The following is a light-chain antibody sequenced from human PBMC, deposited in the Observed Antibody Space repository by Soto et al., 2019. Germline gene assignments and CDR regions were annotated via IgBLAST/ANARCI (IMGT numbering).Light chain of an antibody. J-gene: IGLJ3*02. CDR1: RSSIGNNY. Sequence: QSVLTQPPSVSAAPGQTVTISCSGTRSSIGNNYVSWYQRVPGTAPKLLIYGNNKRPSGIPDRFSGSQSGTSATLGITGLQTGDEADYYCATWDSSLIAVVFGGGTKLTVL. V-gene: IGLV1-51*01. CDR3: ATWDSSLIAVV. CDR2: GNN.